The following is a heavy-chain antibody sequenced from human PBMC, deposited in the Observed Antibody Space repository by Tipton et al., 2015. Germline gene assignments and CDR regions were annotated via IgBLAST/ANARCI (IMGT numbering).Heavy chain of an antibody. Sequence: VQLVQSGAEVKKPGESLKISCKGSGYNFANYWIAWVRQMPGKGLEWMGIIYPADSDSRYSPSFEGQVTMSADKSTSTAYLQWNSLKASDSGMYYCARHGSIGARQNWFDPWGQGTLVTVSS. V-gene: IGHV5-51*01. CDR1: GYNFANYW. J-gene: IGHJ5*02. CDR2: IYPADSDS. D-gene: IGHD6-6*01. CDR3: ARHGSIGARQNWFDP.